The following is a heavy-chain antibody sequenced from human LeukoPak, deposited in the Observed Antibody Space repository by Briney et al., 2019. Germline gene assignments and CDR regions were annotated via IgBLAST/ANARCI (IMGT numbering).Heavy chain of an antibody. Sequence: ASVKVSCKASGYTFTGYYMHWVRQAPGQGLEWMGWINPNSGGTNYAQKFQGRVTMTRDTSISTAYMELSRLRSDDTAVYYCARESGYYDSSGYYKSFDYWGQGTLVTVSS. CDR1: GYTFTGYY. V-gene: IGHV1-2*02. J-gene: IGHJ4*02. D-gene: IGHD3-22*01. CDR3: ARESGYYDSSGYYKSFDY. CDR2: INPNSGGT.